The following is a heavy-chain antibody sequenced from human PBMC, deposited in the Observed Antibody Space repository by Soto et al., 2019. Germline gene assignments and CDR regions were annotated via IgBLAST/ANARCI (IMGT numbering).Heavy chain of an antibody. CDR2: IYYSGST. CDR3: ARDTGYYDFWSGYYRFDWFDP. CDR1: GGSISSYY. D-gene: IGHD3-3*01. J-gene: IGHJ5*02. V-gene: IGHV4-59*01. Sequence: SETLSLTCPVSGGSISSYYWSWIRQPPGKGLEWIGYIYYSGSTNYNPSLKSRVTISVDTSKNQFSLKLSSVTAADTAVYYCARDTGYYDFWSGYYRFDWFDPWGQGTLVTIS.